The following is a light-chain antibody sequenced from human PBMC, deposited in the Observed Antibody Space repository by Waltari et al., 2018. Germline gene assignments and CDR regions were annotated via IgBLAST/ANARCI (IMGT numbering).Light chain of an antibody. J-gene: IGLJ2*01. Sequence: QSVLTQPPSASGTPGPRVTISCSGSISNIGSNSVNWYHQVPGTAPKLFIYSNNLRPSGVPDRFSGSKSGSSASLAISGLQSEDEADYYCAAWDDSLKGVVFGGGTKLTVL. CDR3: AAWDDSLKGVV. CDR1: ISNIGSNS. CDR2: SNN. V-gene: IGLV1-44*01.